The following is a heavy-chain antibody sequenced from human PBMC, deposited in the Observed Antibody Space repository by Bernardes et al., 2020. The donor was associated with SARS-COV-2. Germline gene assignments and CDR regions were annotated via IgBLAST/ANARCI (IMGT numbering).Heavy chain of an antibody. D-gene: IGHD2-2*01. V-gene: IGHV3-33*01. CDR3: ASQSVVVPAAIFDY. CDR2: IWYDGSNK. CDR1: GFTFSSYG. Sequence: GGSLRLSCAASGFTFSSYGMHWVRQAPGKGLEWVAVIWYDGSNKYYADSVKGRFTISRDNSKNTLYLQMNSLRAEDTAVYYCASQSVVVPAAIFDYWGQGTLVTVSS. J-gene: IGHJ4*02.